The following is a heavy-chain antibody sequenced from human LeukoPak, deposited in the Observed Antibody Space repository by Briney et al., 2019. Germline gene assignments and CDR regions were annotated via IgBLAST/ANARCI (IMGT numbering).Heavy chain of an antibody. V-gene: IGHV4-39*07. D-gene: IGHD3-16*01. CDR2: FYYTGTT. CDR1: GGSISSSRFY. CDR3: VGGIPPEDY. J-gene: IGHJ4*02. Sequence: SETLSLTCTVSGGSISSSRFYWGWIRQPPGKGLGWIGSFYYTGTTYYNPSLKSRVTISVDTSKNQFSLKLSSVTAADTAVYYCVGGIPPEDYWGQGTLVTVSS.